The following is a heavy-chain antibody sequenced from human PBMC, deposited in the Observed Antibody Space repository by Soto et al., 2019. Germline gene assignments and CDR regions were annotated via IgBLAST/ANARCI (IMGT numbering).Heavy chain of an antibody. D-gene: IGHD2-21*01. Sequence: VSLRLSCAASGFSFSRYWMYWLRQSPGKGLEWVSLISSDGATASLPDSVEGRFAVSRDKAKSEVFLQMNSLRVDDTGVYFCARVQPDGFPTYFDHWGQGVLVTVS. CDR2: ISSDGATA. CDR3: ARVQPDGFPTYFDH. V-gene: IGHV3-74*01. CDR1: GFSFSRYW. J-gene: IGHJ4*02.